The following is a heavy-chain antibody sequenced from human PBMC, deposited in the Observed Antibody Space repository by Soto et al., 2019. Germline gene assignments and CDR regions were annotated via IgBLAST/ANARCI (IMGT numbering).Heavy chain of an antibody. CDR3: AKGHDFWSGYRYYYGMYV. J-gene: IGHJ6*02. CDR2: ISGSGGST. Sequence: GGSLRLSCAASGFTFSNHAMNWVRQAPGKGLEWVSGISGSGGSTSYGASVKGRFTISRDNSENTLYLQMDSLRADDTAVYFCAKGHDFWSGYRYYYGMYVWGQGTTVTVSS. V-gene: IGHV3-23*01. CDR1: GFTFSNHA. D-gene: IGHD3-3*01.